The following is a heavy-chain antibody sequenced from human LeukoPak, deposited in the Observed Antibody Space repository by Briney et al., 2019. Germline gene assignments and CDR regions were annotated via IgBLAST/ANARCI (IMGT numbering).Heavy chain of an antibody. CDR3: AGGGLDYFGSVSYRSFDP. V-gene: IGHV4-39*07. CDR1: GGSISSSSYY. J-gene: IGHJ5*02. CDR2: SDFSGST. Sequence: PSETLSLTCTVSGGSISSSSYYWGWIRQPPGKGLEWIGNSDFSGSTYYNRSLKSRVTISVDTSKNQFSLKLSSVTAADTAVYYCAGGGLDYFGSVSYRSFDPWGQGTLVTVSS. D-gene: IGHD3-10*01.